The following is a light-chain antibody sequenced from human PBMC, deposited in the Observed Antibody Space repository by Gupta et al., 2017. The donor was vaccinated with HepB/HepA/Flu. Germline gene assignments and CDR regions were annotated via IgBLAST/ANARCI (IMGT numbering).Light chain of an antibody. CDR1: QNVDSY. CDR2: DAS. CDR3: QQRSYWPIT. Sequence: EIVLTQSPATLSLSPGERATLSCRASQNVDSYLAWFQQKPGQAPRLLIYDASTRATGIPARFSGSGSGTDFTLTITSLESEDFAVYYCQQRSYWPITFGHGTTVDIK. J-gene: IGKJ3*01. V-gene: IGKV3-11*01.